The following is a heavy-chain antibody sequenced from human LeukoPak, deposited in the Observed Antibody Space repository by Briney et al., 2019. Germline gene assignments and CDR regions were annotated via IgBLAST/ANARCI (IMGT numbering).Heavy chain of an antibody. D-gene: IGHD4-17*01. Sequence: PGGSLRLSCAASGFTFSSYAMSWVRQAPGKGLEWVSAISGSGGSAYYADSVKGRFTISRDNSKNTLYLQMNSLRAEDTAVYYCAKALYGDYVLGDYWGQGTLVTVSS. CDR2: ISGSGGSA. CDR1: GFTFSSYA. V-gene: IGHV3-23*01. J-gene: IGHJ4*02. CDR3: AKALYGDYVLGDY.